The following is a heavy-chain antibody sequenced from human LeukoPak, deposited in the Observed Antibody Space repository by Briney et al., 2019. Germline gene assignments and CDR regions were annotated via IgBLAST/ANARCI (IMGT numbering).Heavy chain of an antibody. Sequence: GGALRLSCAASVVTFDGYDMHWGREAPGKGLGWGAIISYDRSDKYYGNYVTARFNISSNNSKSTLYIQMNRLRAEHKAVYSCAKDFSPWELTKRPIDHWGQGTLVTVSS. V-gene: IGHV3-30*18. J-gene: IGHJ5*02. CDR2: ISYDRSDK. CDR1: VVTFDGYD. CDR3: AKDFSPWELTKRPIDH. D-gene: IGHD1-26*01.